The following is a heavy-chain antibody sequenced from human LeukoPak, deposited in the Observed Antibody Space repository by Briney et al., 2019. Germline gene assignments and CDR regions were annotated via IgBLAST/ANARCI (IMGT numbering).Heavy chain of an antibody. Sequence: SETLSLTCAVYGESFSGYYGSWIRQPPGKGLEWIGEINHSGSTNYNPSLKSRVTISADTSKNQFSLKQSSVIAADAAVYYCARVRHSGWYGMGVFHIWGQGTMVTVSS. V-gene: IGHV4-34*01. CDR2: INHSGST. J-gene: IGHJ3*02. CDR1: GESFSGYY. CDR3: ARVRHSGWYGMGVFHI. D-gene: IGHD6-19*01.